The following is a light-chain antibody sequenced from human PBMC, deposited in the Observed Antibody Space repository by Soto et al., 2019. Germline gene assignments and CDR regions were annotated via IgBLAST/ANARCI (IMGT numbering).Light chain of an antibody. CDR3: KSYAGSNTYV. CDR2: EVV. CDR1: KKDIGVYDF. V-gene: IGLV2-8*01. Sequence: QAAPAQPPPAAGGPGEEGNNSCTGKKKDIGVYDFVSWYQHHPGKAPRLIIYEVVQRPSGVPDRFSGSKSGNTASLTVSGLQAADEADYFCKSYAGSNTYVFGSGTKVTVL. J-gene: IGLJ1*01.